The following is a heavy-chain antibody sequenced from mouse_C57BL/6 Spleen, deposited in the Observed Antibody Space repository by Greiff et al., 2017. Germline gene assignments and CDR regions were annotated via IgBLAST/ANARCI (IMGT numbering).Heavy chain of an antibody. D-gene: IGHD2-2*01. CDR2: ISSGGDYI. V-gene: IGHV5-9-1*02. CDR1: GFTFSSYA. CDR3: TRDGYDVWFAY. J-gene: IGHJ3*01. Sequence: EVMLVESGEGLVKPGGSLKLSCAASGFTFSSYAMSWVRQTPEKRLEWVAYISSGGDYIYYADTVKGRFTISRDNARNTLYLQMGSLKSEDTAMYYCTRDGYDVWFAYWGQGTLVTVSA.